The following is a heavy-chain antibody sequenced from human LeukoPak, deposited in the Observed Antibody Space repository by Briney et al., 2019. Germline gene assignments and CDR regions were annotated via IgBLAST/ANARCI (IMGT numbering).Heavy chain of an antibody. CDR1: GFTFSSYG. V-gene: IGHV3-30*18. CDR2: ISYDGSNK. J-gene: IGHJ6*02. Sequence: GGSLRLSCAASGFTFSSYGMHWVRQAPGKGLEWVAIISYDGSNKYYADSVKGRFTISRDNSENTLYLQMNSLRAEDTAVYYYAKDRGLGSYYNLDVMDVWGQGTTVTVSS. D-gene: IGHD3-10*01. CDR3: AKDRGLGSYYNLDVMDV.